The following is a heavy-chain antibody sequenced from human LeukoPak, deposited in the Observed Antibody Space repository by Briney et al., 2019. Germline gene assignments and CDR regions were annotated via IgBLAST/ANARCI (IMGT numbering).Heavy chain of an antibody. CDR3: ARTPPGGDVDH. Sequence: ASVTLSCKGSGYTFTSYDINWVRQATGPGLEWMGWISPNSRNTGYAQNFHGRITITRTTPITTVYMELNSLRSDDTAVYYCARTPPGGDVDHWGEGTLVTVSS. CDR1: GYTFTSYD. CDR2: ISPNSRNT. J-gene: IGHJ4*02. V-gene: IGHV1-8*01. D-gene: IGHD3-16*01.